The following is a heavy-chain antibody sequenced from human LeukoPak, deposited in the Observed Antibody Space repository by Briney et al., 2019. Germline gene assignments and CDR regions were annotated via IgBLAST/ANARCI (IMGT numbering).Heavy chain of an antibody. CDR1: GFTFSSYE. V-gene: IGHV3-48*03. CDR2: ISSSGSTI. J-gene: IGHJ4*02. D-gene: IGHD6-13*01. CDR3: ARAGEYDSSWYYFDY. Sequence: XGGSLRLSCAASGFTFSSYEMNWVRQAPGKGLEWVSYISSSGSTIYYADSVKGRFTISRDNAKNSLYLQMNSLRAEDTAVYYCARAGEYDSSWYYFDYWGQGTLVTVSS.